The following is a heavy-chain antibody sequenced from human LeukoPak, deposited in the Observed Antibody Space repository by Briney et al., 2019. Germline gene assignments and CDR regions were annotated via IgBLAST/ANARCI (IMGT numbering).Heavy chain of an antibody. D-gene: IGHD5-24*01. Sequence: ASVKVSCKASGYTFTGYYMHWVRQAPGQGLEWMGWINPNSGGTNYAQKFQGRVTMTRDTSISTAYMELSRLRSDDTAVYYCARDRQRWLRGPGYWGQGTLVTVSS. CDR2: INPNSGGT. CDR1: GYTFTGYY. J-gene: IGHJ4*02. V-gene: IGHV1-2*02. CDR3: ARDRQRWLRGPGY.